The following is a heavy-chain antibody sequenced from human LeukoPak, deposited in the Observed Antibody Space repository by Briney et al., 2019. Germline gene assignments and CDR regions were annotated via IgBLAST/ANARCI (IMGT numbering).Heavy chain of an antibody. J-gene: IGHJ4*02. Sequence: SETLSLTCTVSGDSISSYYWSWIRQPPGKGLEWIGEINHSGSTNYNPSLKSRVTISVDTSKNQFSLKLSSVTAADTAVYYCATAGTVGAADYWGQGTLVTVSS. V-gene: IGHV4-34*01. CDR3: ATAGTVGAADY. CDR2: INHSGST. CDR1: GDSISSYY. D-gene: IGHD1-26*01.